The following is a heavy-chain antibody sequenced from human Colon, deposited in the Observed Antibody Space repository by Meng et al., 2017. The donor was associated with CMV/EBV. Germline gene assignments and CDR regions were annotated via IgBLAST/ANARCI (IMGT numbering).Heavy chain of an antibody. CDR1: GGFGSSGNYY. J-gene: IGHJ4*02. CDR3: AKGDMVRGVIDY. V-gene: IGHV4-61*01. CDR2: IFVRGSA. D-gene: IGHD3-10*01. Sequence: SGGFGSSGNYYWSWIRQPPGKRLEFIGYIFVRGSANYNPSLKSRVTISVDTSKNQFSLELSSVTAADTAVYYCAKGDMVRGVIDYWGQGTLVTVSS.